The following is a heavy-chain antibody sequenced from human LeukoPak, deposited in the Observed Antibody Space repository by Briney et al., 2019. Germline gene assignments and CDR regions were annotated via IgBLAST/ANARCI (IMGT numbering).Heavy chain of an antibody. CDR3: ARGRGSGTYYRATYDF. Sequence: PSETLSLTCTVSGGSISSYYWSWIRQPPVKGLEGIGHFYQSWGTYYNPSLKGRVTISVDTSKKQVSLKLNSVTAADTAVYYCARGRGSGTYYRATYDFWGQGTLVTVSA. D-gene: IGHD3-10*01. V-gene: IGHV4-59*13. CDR2: FYQSWGT. J-gene: IGHJ4*02. CDR1: GGSISSYY.